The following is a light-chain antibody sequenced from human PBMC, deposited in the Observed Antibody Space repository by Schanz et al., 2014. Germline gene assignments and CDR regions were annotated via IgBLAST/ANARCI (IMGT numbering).Light chain of an antibody. CDR1: SSNIGAGYD. Sequence: QSVLTQPPSVSGAPGQRVSISCAGSSSNIGAGYDVHWFQQHPGTAPKLLIYGNSDRPSGVPDRFSGSKSGNTASLTVSGLQAEDEADYYCSSYAGSNNVDVFGTGTKLTVL. CDR2: GNS. J-gene: IGLJ1*01. V-gene: IGLV1-40*01. CDR3: SSYAGSNNVDV.